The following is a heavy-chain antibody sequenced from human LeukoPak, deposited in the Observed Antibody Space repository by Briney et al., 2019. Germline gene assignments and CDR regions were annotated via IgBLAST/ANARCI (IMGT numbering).Heavy chain of an antibody. CDR2: IIPIFGTA. J-gene: IGHJ4*02. CDR3: ARVLVGATYKVFDY. Sequence: GASVKVSCKASGYTFTGYYMHWVRQAPGQGLEWMGGIIPIFGTANYAQKFQGRVTITTDESTSTAYMELSSLRSEDTAVYYCARVLVGATYKVFDYWGQGTLVTVSS. V-gene: IGHV1-69*05. CDR1: GYTFTGYY. D-gene: IGHD1-26*01.